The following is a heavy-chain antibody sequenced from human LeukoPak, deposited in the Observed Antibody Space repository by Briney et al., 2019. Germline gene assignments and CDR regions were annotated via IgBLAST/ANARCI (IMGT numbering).Heavy chain of an antibody. CDR2: IFSRGSS. CDR1: GGSISNYY. Sequence: SETLSLTCSVSGGSISNYYWSWIRQPPGKGLEWIGYIFSRGSSNYSPSLKSRVTISVDTSKNQFSLKLSSATAADTAVYYCARASDSSGYYDLDYWGQGTLVTVS. J-gene: IGHJ4*02. CDR3: ARASDSSGYYDLDY. V-gene: IGHV4-59*01. D-gene: IGHD3-22*01.